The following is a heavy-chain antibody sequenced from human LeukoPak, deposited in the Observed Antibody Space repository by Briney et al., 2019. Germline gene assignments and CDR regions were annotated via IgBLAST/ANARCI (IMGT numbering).Heavy chain of an antibody. V-gene: IGHV4-34*01. D-gene: IGHD2-21*02. J-gene: IGHJ4*02. Sequence: SETLSLTCAVYGGSFSGYYWSWIRQPPGKGLEWIGEINHSGSTNYNPSLKSRVTISVDTSKNQFPLKLTSVTAADTAVYYCARGWGPAYCGGDCHRHFDYWGQGTLVTVSS. CDR1: GGSFSGYY. CDR3: ARGWGPAYCGGDCHRHFDY. CDR2: INHSGST.